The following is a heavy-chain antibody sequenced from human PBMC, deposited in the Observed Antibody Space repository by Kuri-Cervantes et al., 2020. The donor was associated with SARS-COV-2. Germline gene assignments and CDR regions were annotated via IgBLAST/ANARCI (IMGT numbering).Heavy chain of an antibody. D-gene: IGHD6-13*01. CDR1: GGTFSSYT. CDR2: IIPIFGTA. V-gene: IGHV1-69*13. J-gene: IGHJ4*02. Sequence: SVQVSCKASGGTFSSYTISWVRQAPGQGLEWMGRIIPIFGTANYAKKFQGRVTITADESTSTAYMELSSLRSEDTAVYYCARGVGSSSSSLYWGQGTLVTVSS. CDR3: ARGVGSSSSSLY.